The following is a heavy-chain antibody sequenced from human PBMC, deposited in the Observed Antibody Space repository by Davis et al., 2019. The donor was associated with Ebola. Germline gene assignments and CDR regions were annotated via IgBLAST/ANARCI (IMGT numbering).Heavy chain of an antibody. J-gene: IGHJ4*02. Sequence: SETLSLTCTVSGYSISRGFSWGWIRQPPGKGLEWIGSIYHSGSTNYSPSLKRRVTISADTSKNQFSLRLSSVTAADTARYYCARDYVYWGQGTLVAVSS. D-gene: IGHD1-14*01. CDR3: ARDYVY. V-gene: IGHV4-38-2*02. CDR2: IYHSGST. CDR1: GYSISRGFS.